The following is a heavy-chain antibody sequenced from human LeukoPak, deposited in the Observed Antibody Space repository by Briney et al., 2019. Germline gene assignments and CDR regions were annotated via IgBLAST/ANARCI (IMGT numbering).Heavy chain of an antibody. CDR1: GGSISSYY. J-gene: IGHJ4*02. Sequence: SETLSLTCTVSGGSISSYYWSWIRQPPGKGLGWIGYIYYSGSTNYNPSLKSRVTISVDTSKNQFSLKLSSVTAADTAVYYCARWKLRFYDYWGQGTLVTVSS. D-gene: IGHD4-17*01. CDR2: IYYSGST. V-gene: IGHV4-59*01. CDR3: ARWKLRFYDY.